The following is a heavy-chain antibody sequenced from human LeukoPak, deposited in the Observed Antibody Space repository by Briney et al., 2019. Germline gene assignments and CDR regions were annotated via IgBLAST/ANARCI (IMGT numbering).Heavy chain of an antibody. D-gene: IGHD2-2*01. J-gene: IGHJ4*02. CDR2: ISGSGGST. Sequence: GGSLRLSCAASGFTFSSYAMSWVRQAPGKGLEWVSAISGSGGSTYYADSVKGRFTIYRDNSKNTLYLQMNSLRAEDTAVYYCARGGYCSSTSCHHGYFDYWGQGTLVTVSS. CDR1: GFTFSSYA. CDR3: ARGGYCSSTSCHHGYFDY. V-gene: IGHV3-23*01.